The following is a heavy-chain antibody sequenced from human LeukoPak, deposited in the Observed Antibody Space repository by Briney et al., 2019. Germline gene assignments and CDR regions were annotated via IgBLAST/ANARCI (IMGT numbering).Heavy chain of an antibody. CDR2: IRYDGSNK. D-gene: IGHD1-26*01. CDR3: AKDTTTRYSGSFDFDY. Sequence: GGSLRLSCAASGFTFSSYGMHWVRQAPGKGLEWVAFIRYDGSNKYYADSVKGRFTISRDNSKNTLYLQMNSLRAEDTAVYYCAKDTTTRYSGSFDFDYWGQGTLVTVSS. J-gene: IGHJ4*02. V-gene: IGHV3-30*02. CDR1: GFTFSSYG.